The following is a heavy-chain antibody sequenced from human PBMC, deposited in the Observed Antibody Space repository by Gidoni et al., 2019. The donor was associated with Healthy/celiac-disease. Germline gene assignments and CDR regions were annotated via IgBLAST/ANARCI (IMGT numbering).Heavy chain of an antibody. J-gene: IGHJ4*02. CDR3: ARDSSGYSLDRFDY. CDR1: GGSISSYY. D-gene: IGHD5-18*01. V-gene: IGHV4-59*01. Sequence: GPGLVKPSETLSLTCTVSGGSISSYYWSWIRQPPGKGLEWIGYIYYSGSTNYNPSLKSRVTISVDTSKNQFSLKLSSVTAADTAVYYCARDSSGYSLDRFDYWGQGTLVTVSS. CDR2: IYYSGST.